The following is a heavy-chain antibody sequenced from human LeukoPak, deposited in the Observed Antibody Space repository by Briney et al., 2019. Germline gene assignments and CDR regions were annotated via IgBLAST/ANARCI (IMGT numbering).Heavy chain of an antibody. Sequence: ASVKVPCKASGYTLTDYYMHWVRQAPGQGLEWMGRINPNSGGTNYAQKFQGRVTMTRDTSISTVYMELSRLRSDDTAVYYCARVGYYESSGYYEYWGQGTLVTVSS. D-gene: IGHD3-22*01. J-gene: IGHJ4*02. V-gene: IGHV1-2*06. CDR2: INPNSGGT. CDR3: ARVGYYESSGYYEY. CDR1: GYTLTDYY.